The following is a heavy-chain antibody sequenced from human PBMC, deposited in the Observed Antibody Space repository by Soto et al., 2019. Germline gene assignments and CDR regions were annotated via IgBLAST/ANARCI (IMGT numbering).Heavy chain of an antibody. CDR3: AHGSGWLCDY. D-gene: IGHD6-19*01. V-gene: IGHV2-5*01. J-gene: IGHJ4*02. CDR2: IYWNDDN. CDR1: GFSLSSPAVG. Sequence: QITLKESGPTLVKPTQTLTLTCTFSGFSLSSPAVGVNWIRQPPGKALEWLALIYWNDDNHYSPSLKSRLTVTKDTSKNQVVLTMTNMDPVDTAAYYCAHGSGWLCDYWGQGTLVTVSS.